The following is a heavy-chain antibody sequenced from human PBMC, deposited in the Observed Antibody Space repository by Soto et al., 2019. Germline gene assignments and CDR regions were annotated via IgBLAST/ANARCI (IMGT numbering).Heavy chain of an antibody. D-gene: IGHD6-19*01. Sequence: EVQLVESVGGLVQPGGSLRLSCAASGFTFSRYWMHWVRKTPGKGLVWVSRIDNTGSVTTYADSVRGRFTISRDNAKNKLYLQMNSLRAEDTAVYYCARDQTVAGQTTLDYCGQGTLVTVSS. J-gene: IGHJ4*02. CDR1: GFTFSRYW. CDR3: ARDQTVAGQTTLDY. V-gene: IGHV3-74*01. CDR2: IDNTGSVT.